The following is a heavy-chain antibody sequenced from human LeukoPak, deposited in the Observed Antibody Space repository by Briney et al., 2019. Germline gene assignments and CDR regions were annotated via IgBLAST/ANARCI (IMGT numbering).Heavy chain of an antibody. D-gene: IGHD3-22*01. V-gene: IGHV4-4*02. CDR1: GGSISSYNW. Sequence: PSETLSLTCGVSGGSISSYNWWSWVRQPPGKGLEWIGEIFHSGTANYNPSLKSRVTISIDKSKNQVSLNLNSVTAADTAVYYCARVPGGYYSFDYWGQGTLVTVSS. J-gene: IGHJ4*02. CDR2: IFHSGTA. CDR3: ARVPGGYYSFDY.